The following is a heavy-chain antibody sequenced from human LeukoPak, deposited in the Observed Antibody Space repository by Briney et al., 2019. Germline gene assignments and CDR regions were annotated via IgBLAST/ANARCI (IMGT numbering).Heavy chain of an antibody. CDR1: GFTVSSNY. CDR2: IYSGGST. D-gene: IGHD2-2*01. Sequence: GGSLRLSCAASGFTVSSNYMSWVRQAPGKGLEWVSVIYSGGSTYYADSVKGRFTISRDNSKNTLYLQMNSLRAEDTAVYYCASPGVTSPHTSYYYYYGMDVWGQGTTVTVSS. J-gene: IGHJ6*02. CDR3: ASPGVTSPHTSYYYYYGMDV. V-gene: IGHV3-66*01.